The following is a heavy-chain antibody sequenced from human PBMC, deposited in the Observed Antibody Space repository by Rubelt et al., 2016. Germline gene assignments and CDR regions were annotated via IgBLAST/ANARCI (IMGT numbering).Heavy chain of an antibody. CDR1: GGSISSSSYY. V-gene: IGHV4-39*07. J-gene: IGHJ4*02. CDR2: IYSSGST. CDR3: ARARLYGSGTYGPDYY. Sequence: QLQLQESGPGLVKPSATLSLTCTVSGGSISSSSYYWGWIRQPPGKGLEWIGSIYSSGSTYYNPSLKRRVTISVDTSKNQFSLKLSPLTAADYAVYYRARARLYGSGTYGPDYYWCQGTLVTVFS. D-gene: IGHD3-10*01.